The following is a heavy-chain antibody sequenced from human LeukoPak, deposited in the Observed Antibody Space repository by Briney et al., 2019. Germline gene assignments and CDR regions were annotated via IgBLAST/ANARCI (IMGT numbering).Heavy chain of an antibody. CDR3: TRDYRWFDP. J-gene: IGHJ5*02. CDR2: INSGGSST. V-gene: IGHV3-74*01. CDR1: GFTFTNDR. Sequence: GGSLRLSCAASGFTFTNDRMHWGRESPGQGLVWVSRINSGGSSTNYADSVKGRFTISRDNAKNTLYLQMNSLRAEDTAVYYCTRDYRWFDPWGQGTLVTVSS.